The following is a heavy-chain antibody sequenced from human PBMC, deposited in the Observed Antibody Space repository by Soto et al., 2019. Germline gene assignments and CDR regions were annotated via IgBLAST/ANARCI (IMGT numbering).Heavy chain of an antibody. CDR2: ISFDGTKK. J-gene: IGHJ6*02. D-gene: IGHD4-17*01. V-gene: IGHV3-30-3*01. CDR1: GFTFNIYA. Sequence: SLRLSCAASGFTFNIYALHWVRQAPGKGLEWVAVISFDGTKKYYSDSVKGRFTISRDNLKNKLYLQMNNLRVEDAALYFCAREDDYGYRYINYGLDVWGQGTTVTVSS. CDR3: AREDDYGYRYINYGLDV.